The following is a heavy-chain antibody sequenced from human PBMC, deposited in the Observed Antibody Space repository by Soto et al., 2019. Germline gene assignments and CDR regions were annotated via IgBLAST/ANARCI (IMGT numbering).Heavy chain of an antibody. Sequence: SVKVSCKASGGTFSSDSFSWVRQASGQGLEWMGGIIPMFDTPIYAQKFQDRVTITADESTSTAYMQLSSLRSGGTAVYYCSRYGGLDRDFNYWGQGSLLTVSS. CDR2: IIPMFDTP. D-gene: IGHD2-15*01. CDR3: SRYGGLDRDFNY. CDR1: GGTFSSDS. V-gene: IGHV1-69*13. J-gene: IGHJ4*01.